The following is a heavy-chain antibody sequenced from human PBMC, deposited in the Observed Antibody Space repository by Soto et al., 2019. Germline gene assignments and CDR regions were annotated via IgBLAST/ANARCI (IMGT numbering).Heavy chain of an antibody. CDR3: ARGFDFWSDTALYYMDV. J-gene: IGHJ6*03. CDR2: IYYSGST. V-gene: IGHV4-59*01. D-gene: IGHD3-3*01. Sequence: PSETLSLTCTVSGGSISSYYWSWIRQPPGKGLEWIGYIYYSGSTNYNPSLKSRVTISVDTSKNQFSLKLSSVTAADTAGYYCARGFDFWSDTALYYMDVWGKGTTVTVSS. CDR1: GGSISSYY.